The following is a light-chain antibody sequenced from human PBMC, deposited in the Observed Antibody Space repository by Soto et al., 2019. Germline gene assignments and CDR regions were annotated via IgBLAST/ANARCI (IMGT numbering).Light chain of an antibody. CDR2: KAS. CDR3: QHYNSYSEA. Sequence: DIEMTQSPSTLSGSVGDRVTITCRASQTICSWLAWYQQKTGKPPKLLIYKASTLKSGVPSRFSGSGSGTEFTLTISSLQPDDFPTYYCQHYNSYSEAFGQGTKVDIK. CDR1: QTICSW. V-gene: IGKV1-5*03. J-gene: IGKJ1*01.